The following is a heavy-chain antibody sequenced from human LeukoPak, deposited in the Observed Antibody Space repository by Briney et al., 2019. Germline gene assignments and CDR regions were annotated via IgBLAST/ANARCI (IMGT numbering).Heavy chain of an antibody. D-gene: IGHD4-17*01. J-gene: IGHJ5*01. V-gene: IGHV3-23*01. CDR3: TRAPNGDYVGAFES. CDR1: GFSFSNFA. Sequence: TGGSLRLSCAASGFSFSNFAMTWVRPVPGKGLEWVSSITGGHFPTYSTDSVKGRFTISRDNSKNPLYLQMNSLRADDTAVYYGTRAPNGDYVGAFESWGQGTLVTVSS. CDR2: ITGGHFPT.